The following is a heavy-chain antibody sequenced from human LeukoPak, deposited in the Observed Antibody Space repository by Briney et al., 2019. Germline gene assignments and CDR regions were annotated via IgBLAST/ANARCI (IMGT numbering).Heavy chain of an antibody. D-gene: IGHD2-2*01. V-gene: IGHV1-18*01. Sequence: ASVKASCKASGYTFTSYGISWVRQAPGQGLEWMGWISAYNGNTNYAQKLQGRVTMTTDTSTSTAYMELRSLRSDDTAVYYCARDHPYCSSTSCDHYYYYMDVWGKGTTVTVSS. CDR1: GYTFTSYG. CDR3: ARDHPYCSSTSCDHYYYYMDV. CDR2: ISAYNGNT. J-gene: IGHJ6*03.